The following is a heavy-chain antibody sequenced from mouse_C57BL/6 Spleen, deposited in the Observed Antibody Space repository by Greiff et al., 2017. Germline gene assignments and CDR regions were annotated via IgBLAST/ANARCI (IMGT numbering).Heavy chain of an antibody. J-gene: IGHJ3*01. D-gene: IGHD1-1*01. CDR1: GYTFTSYW. Sequence: QVQLKQPGAELVKPGASVKVSCKASGYTFTSYWMHWVKQRPGQGLEWFGRIHPSDSDTNYNQKFKGKATLTVDKSSSTAYMQLSSLTSEDSAVYYCAIPYYYGSSYDWFAYWGQGTLVTVSA. CDR2: IHPSDSDT. CDR3: AIPYYYGSSYDWFAY. V-gene: IGHV1-74*01.